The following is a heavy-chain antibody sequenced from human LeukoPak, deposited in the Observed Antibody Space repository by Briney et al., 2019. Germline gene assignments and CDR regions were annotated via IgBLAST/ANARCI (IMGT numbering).Heavy chain of an antibody. Sequence: SETLSLTCTVSGGSISSSSYYWGWIRQPPGKGLEWIGSIYYSGSTYYNPSLKSRVTISVDTSKNQFSLKLSSVTAADTAVYYCARHSSSGGWDYYYYYMDVWGKGTTVTVSS. CDR1: GGSISSSSYY. V-gene: IGHV4-39*01. CDR3: ARHSSSGGWDYYYYYMDV. D-gene: IGHD6-6*01. CDR2: IYYSGST. J-gene: IGHJ6*03.